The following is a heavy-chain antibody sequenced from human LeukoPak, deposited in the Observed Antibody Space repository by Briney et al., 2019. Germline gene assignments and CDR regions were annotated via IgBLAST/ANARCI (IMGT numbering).Heavy chain of an antibody. D-gene: IGHD6-19*01. CDR2: IYHSGST. V-gene: IGHV4-39*07. CDR3: ASGYSSGWNWFDP. CDR1: GGSINSSSYY. Sequence: SETLSLTCAVSGGSINSSSYYWGWIRQPPGKGLEWIGEIYHSGSTNYNPSLKSRVTISVDKSKNQFSLKLSSVTAADTAVYYCASGYSSGWNWFDPWGQGTLVTVSS. J-gene: IGHJ5*02.